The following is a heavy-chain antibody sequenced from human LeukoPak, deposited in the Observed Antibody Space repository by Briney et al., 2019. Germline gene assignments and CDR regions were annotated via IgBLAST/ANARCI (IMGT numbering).Heavy chain of an antibody. Sequence: PSETLSLTCTVSGGSISSSSYYWGWIRQPPGKRLEWIGSIYYSGSPYYNPSLKSRVTISVDTSKNQFSLKLSSVTAADTAVYYCARLPIVVEVAATLWGQGTLVTVSS. CDR3: ARLPIVVEVAATL. V-gene: IGHV4-39*01. CDR1: GGSISSSSYY. CDR2: IYYSGSP. J-gene: IGHJ4*02. D-gene: IGHD2-15*01.